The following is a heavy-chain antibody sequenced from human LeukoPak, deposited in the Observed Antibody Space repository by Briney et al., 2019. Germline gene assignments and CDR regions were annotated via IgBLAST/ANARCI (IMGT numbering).Heavy chain of an antibody. J-gene: IGHJ6*03. CDR3: VRSPTYYNMDV. CDR2: ISYDGTNK. V-gene: IGHV3-30*04. CDR1: GFTFSNHV. Sequence: GESLRLSCAASGFTFSNHVIHWVRKAPGKGLNWLAVISYDGTNKYYADSVKGRFTISRDHSQSTVDLHMNNLRGADTAVYYCVRSPTYYNMDVWGKGTTVTVSS.